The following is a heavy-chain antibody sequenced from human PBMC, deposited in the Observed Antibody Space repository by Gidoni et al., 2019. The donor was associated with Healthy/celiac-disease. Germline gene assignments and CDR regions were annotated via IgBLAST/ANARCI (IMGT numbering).Heavy chain of an antibody. CDR1: GFTFGDYA. D-gene: IGHD2-21*01. J-gene: IGHJ4*02. CDR2: IRSKAYGGTT. V-gene: IGHV3-49*05. CDR3: TRSRVGGDADIDY. Sequence: EVQLVESGGGLVKPGRSLRLSCTASGFTFGDYAMSWFRQAPGKGLEWVGFIRSKAYGGTTEYAASVKGRFTISRDDSKSIAYLQMNSLKTEDTAVYYCTRSRVGGDADIDYWGQGTLVTVSS.